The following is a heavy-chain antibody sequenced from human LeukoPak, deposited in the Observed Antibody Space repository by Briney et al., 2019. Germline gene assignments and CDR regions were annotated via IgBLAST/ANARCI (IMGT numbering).Heavy chain of an antibody. CDR1: GFTFSSYW. V-gene: IGHV3-7*01. CDR3: ARDAELNYYDSSGYDY. CDR2: IKQDGSEK. D-gene: IGHD3-22*01. Sequence: PGGSLRLSCAASGFTFSSYWMSWVRQAPGKGLEWVANIKQDGSEKSYVDSVKGRFTTSRDNAKNSLYLQMNSLRAEDTAVYYCARDAELNYYDSSGYDYWGQGTLVTVSS. J-gene: IGHJ4*02.